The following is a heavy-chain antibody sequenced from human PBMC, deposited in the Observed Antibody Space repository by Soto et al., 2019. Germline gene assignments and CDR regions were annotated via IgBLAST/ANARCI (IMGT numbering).Heavy chain of an antibody. CDR2: ITDSSDTV. CDR3: ARDFGHGYYLDY. Sequence: GGSLRLSCVASGFSFSNYNMNWVRQAPGKGLEWVSYITDSSDTVHYADSVRGRFTISRDNAESSLYLQMNSLRDEDTAVYFCARDFGHGYYLDYWGRGTLVTAPQ. D-gene: IGHD3-3*01. V-gene: IGHV3-48*02. CDR1: GFSFSNYN. J-gene: IGHJ4*02.